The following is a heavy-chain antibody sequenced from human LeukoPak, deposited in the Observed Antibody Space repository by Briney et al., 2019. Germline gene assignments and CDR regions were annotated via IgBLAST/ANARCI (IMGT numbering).Heavy chain of an antibody. CDR1: GFSFSSYS. V-gene: IGHV3-48*01. J-gene: IGHJ6*03. D-gene: IGHD6-13*01. Sequence: GGSLRLSCVASGFSFSSYSMNWVRQAPGKGLEWVSYISSGSNTTDYADSVKGRFTISRDNAKSSLYLQMNSLRAEDTAVYYCARDLSAPPHLVTYYYYMDVWGKGATVTVSS. CDR3: ARDLSAPPHLVTYYYYMDV. CDR2: ISSGSNTT.